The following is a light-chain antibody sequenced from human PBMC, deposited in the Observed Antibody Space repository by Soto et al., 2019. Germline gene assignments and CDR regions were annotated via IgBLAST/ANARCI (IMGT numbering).Light chain of an antibody. CDR2: DAS. V-gene: IGKV1-5*01. J-gene: IGKJ1*01. CDR1: QSISSW. CDR3: QQYNTYPWT. Sequence: DIQMTQSPATLSASVGDRVTITCRASQSISSWLAWYQQKPGKVPKLLIDDASSLESGVPSRFSGSGSGTEFTLTISSLQPDDFATYCCQQYNTYPWTFGQGTQVEIK.